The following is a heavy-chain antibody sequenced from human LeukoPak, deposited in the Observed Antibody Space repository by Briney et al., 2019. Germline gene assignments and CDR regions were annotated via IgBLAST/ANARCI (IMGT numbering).Heavy chain of an antibody. Sequence: GGSLRLSCAASGFTFSSYWMSWVRQAPGKGLEWVANIKQDGSEKYYVDSVKGRFTISRDNAKNSLYLQMNSLRAEDTAVYYCARRQGYGDYYFDSWGKGTPVTVSS. CDR3: ARRQGYGDYYFDS. CDR1: GFTFSSYW. V-gene: IGHV3-7*01. CDR2: IKQDGSEK. J-gene: IGHJ4*02. D-gene: IGHD4-17*01.